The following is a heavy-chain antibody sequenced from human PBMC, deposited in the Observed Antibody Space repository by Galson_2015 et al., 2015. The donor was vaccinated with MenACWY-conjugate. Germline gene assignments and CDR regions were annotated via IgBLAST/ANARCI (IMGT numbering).Heavy chain of an antibody. CDR2: IDPTDSYT. CDR3: ARHEGTWYFED. V-gene: IGHV5-10-1*01. D-gene: IGHD6-13*01. CDR1: GYSFTSYY. J-gene: IGHJ4*02. Sequence: QSGAEVKKPGESLRISCKGSGYSFTSYYISWVRQMPGKGLEWMGRIDPTDSYTNYSPSVQGHVTISADKSVNTAYLQWSSLKASDTALYYCARHEGTWYFEDWGQGSLVTVSS.